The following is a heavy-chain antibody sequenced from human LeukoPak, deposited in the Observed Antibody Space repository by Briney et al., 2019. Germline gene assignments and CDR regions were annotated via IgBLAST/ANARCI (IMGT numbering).Heavy chain of an antibody. CDR1: GFTFSSYA. J-gene: IGHJ4*02. D-gene: IGHD3-22*01. CDR3: AKAIPFRAGYDSSGYYHEFYFDY. CDR2: ISGSGAAT. V-gene: IGHV3-23*01. Sequence: GGSLRLSCAASGFTFSSYAMTWVRQAPGKGLEWVSRISGSGAATYYADSVKGRFTISRDNSKNTLYLQMNSLRAEDTAVYYCAKAIPFRAGYDSSGYYHEFYFDYWGQGTLVTVS.